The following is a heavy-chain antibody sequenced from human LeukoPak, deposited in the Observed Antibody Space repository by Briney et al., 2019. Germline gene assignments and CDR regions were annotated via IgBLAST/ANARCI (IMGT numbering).Heavy chain of an antibody. CDR1: GFTFSTYG. Sequence: GGSLRLSCTASGFTFSTYGMNWVRQAPGKGLEWVSSISDDGRNTYYTDSVKGRFTVSRDNSKNTLYLQMNSLRDGDTAVYYCAKRVPYSSSSVYFDYWGQGILVTVSS. J-gene: IGHJ4*02. D-gene: IGHD6-6*01. V-gene: IGHV3-23*01. CDR3: AKRVPYSSSSVYFDY. CDR2: ISDDGRNT.